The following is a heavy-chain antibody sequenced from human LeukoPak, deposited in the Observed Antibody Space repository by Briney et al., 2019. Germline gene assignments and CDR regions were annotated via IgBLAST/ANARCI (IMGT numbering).Heavy chain of an antibody. CDR3: ARDAAGTLFYYYYYMDV. V-gene: IGHV1-18*01. CDR1: GYTFTSYG. J-gene: IGHJ6*03. Sequence: ASVKVSCKASGYTFTSYGISWVRQAPGQRLEWMGWISAYNGNTNYAQKLQGRVTMTTDTSTSTAYMELRSLRSDDTAVYYCARDAAGTLFYYYYYMDVWGKGTTVTVSS. D-gene: IGHD6-19*01. CDR2: ISAYNGNT.